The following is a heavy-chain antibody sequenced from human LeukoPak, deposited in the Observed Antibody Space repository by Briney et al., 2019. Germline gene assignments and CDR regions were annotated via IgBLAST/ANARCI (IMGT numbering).Heavy chain of an antibody. CDR1: GFTFSSYA. Sequence: GGSLRLSCAASGFTFSSYAMSWVRQAPGKGLEWVSTVSGSGGSTWYADSVKGWFTISRDNSQNTVYLHMSSLRAEDTAVYYCVKGDSAYYAFESWGPGTLVTVSS. CDR3: VKGDSAYYAFES. V-gene: IGHV3-23*01. CDR2: VSGSGGST. J-gene: IGHJ4*02. D-gene: IGHD1-26*01.